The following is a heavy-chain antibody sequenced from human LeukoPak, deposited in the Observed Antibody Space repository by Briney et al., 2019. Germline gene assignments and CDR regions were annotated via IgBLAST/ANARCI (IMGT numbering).Heavy chain of an antibody. D-gene: IGHD3-10*01. CDR1: GFTFSSYG. V-gene: IGHV3-30*18. CDR3: ANAGYYGSGSYSRGAY. Sequence: GRSLRLSCAASGFTFSSYGMHWVRQAPGKGLEWGAVISYDGSNKYYAASVKGRFTISRDNSKNTLYLQMHSLRAEDTAVYYCANAGYYGSGSYSRGAYWGQGTLVTVSS. J-gene: IGHJ4*02. CDR2: ISYDGSNK.